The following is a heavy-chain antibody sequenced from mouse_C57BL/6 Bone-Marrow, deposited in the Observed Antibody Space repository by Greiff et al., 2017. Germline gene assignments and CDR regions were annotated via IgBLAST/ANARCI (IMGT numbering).Heavy chain of an antibody. V-gene: IGHV1-85*01. J-gene: IGHJ2*01. CDR3: ATIYYCGSSYY. CDR1: GYTFTSYD. Sequence: QVQLKESGPELVKPGASVKLSCKASGYTFTSYDINWVKQRPGQGLEWIGWIYPRDGSTKYNEKFKGKATLTVDTSSSTAYMELHSLTSEDSAVYFCATIYYCGSSYYWGQGTTLTVSS. CDR2: IYPRDGST. D-gene: IGHD1-1*01.